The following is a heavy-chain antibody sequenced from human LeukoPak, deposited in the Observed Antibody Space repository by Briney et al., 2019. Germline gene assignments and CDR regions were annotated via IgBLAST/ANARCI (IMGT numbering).Heavy chain of an antibody. V-gene: IGHV3-9*01. CDR3: AKEGSVCTNGICRYFDY. CDR1: GFAFRGSA. D-gene: IGHD2-8*01. CDR2: ISWSSEYM. Sequence: PGRSLRLSCAASGFAFRGSAMHWVRQVPGKGLEWVSSISWSSEYMFYADSVKGRFTISRDNAKNSLYLQMDSLRVEDTALYYCAKEGSVCTNGICRYFDYWGQGTLSPSPQ. J-gene: IGHJ4*02.